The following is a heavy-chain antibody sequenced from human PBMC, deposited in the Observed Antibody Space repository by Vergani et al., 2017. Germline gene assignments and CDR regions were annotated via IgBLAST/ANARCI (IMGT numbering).Heavy chain of an antibody. CDR2: IKSKTDGGTT. CDR3: TTERRKIKIGYCSGGSCYPVDY. J-gene: IGHJ4*02. Sequence: EVQLVESGGGLVKPGGSLRLSCAASGFTFSNAWMSWVRQAPGKGLEWVGRIKSKTDGGTTDYPAPVKGRFTISRDESKNTRYLQMNSLKTEDTAVYYCTTERRKIKIGYCSGGSCYPVDYWGQGTLVTVSS. CDR1: GFTFSNAW. V-gene: IGHV3-15*01. D-gene: IGHD2-15*01.